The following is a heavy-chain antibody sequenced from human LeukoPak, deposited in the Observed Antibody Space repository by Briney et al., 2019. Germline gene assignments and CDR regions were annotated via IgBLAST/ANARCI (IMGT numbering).Heavy chain of an antibody. CDR1: GYTFTGYY. J-gene: IGHJ4*02. CDR3: ASGSSYDSSGRGFDY. D-gene: IGHD3-22*01. CDR2: INPNSGGT. Sequence: ASVKVSCKASGYTFTGYYMHWVRQAPGQGLEWMGWINPNSGGTNYAQKFQGRVTMTRDTSISTAYMELSSLRFDDTAVYYCASGSSYDSSGRGFDYWGQGTLVTVSS. V-gene: IGHV1-2*02.